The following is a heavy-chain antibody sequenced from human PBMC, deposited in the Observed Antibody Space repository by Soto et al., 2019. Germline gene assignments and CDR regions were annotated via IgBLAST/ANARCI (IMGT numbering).Heavy chain of an antibody. Sequence: QVQLVQSGAEVKEPGSSVNVSCKTSGATFGNTAVTWVRQAPGQGLEWIGGIVPLFGTANYAQKFRGRVTITADESTSTASMELSSLRTDDTAVDYCARDGDPGYSFWSGPLGGGRFDPWGQGTLVTVSS. V-gene: IGHV1-69*12. CDR3: ARDGDPGYSFWSGPLGGGRFDP. CDR1: GATFGNTA. J-gene: IGHJ5*02. CDR2: IVPLFGTA. D-gene: IGHD3-3*01.